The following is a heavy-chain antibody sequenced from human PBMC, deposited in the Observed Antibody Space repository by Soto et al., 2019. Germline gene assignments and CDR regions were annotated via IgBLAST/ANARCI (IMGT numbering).Heavy chain of an antibody. Sequence: QVHLAQSGPEVKKPRASVKVSCKSSGYTYTNFGLSWVRQAPGQGLEWMGWISAYNGNTHYAQKFQGRVTLTNDPSTTTGYMEVRSLRSDDTATYYCARDNGDSGASLVDHWGQGTLVTVSS. V-gene: IGHV1-18*04. CDR1: GYTYTNFG. CDR3: ARDNGDSGASLVDH. J-gene: IGHJ4*02. CDR2: ISAYNGNT. D-gene: IGHD3-22*01.